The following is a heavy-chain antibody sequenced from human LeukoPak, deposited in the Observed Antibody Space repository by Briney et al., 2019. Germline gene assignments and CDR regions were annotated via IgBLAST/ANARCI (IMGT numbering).Heavy chain of an antibody. Sequence: PGGSLRLSCAASGFTFSDYYMSWIRQAPGKGLEWVSYISSSGSTIYYADSVKGRFTISRDNAKNSLYLQMNSLRAEDTAVYYCARAQPVATIFPSSDCYFDYWGQGTLVTVSS. V-gene: IGHV3-11*01. D-gene: IGHD5-12*01. CDR3: ARAQPVATIFPSSDCYFDY. CDR1: GFTFSDYY. J-gene: IGHJ4*02. CDR2: ISSSGSTI.